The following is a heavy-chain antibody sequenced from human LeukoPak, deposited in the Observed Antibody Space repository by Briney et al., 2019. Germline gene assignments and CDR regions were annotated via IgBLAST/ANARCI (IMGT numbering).Heavy chain of an antibody. J-gene: IGHJ4*02. D-gene: IGHD4-17*01. CDR3: ARDYYGDYYFDY. CDR2: ISSSTSTI. CDR1: GFTFSSYT. Sequence: GGSLRLSCAASGFTFSSYTMNWVRQAPGKRPEWVSSISSSTSTIHYADSVKGRFTIFRDNAKDSLYLQMNSLRAEDTAVYFCARDYYGDYYFDYWGQGTLVTVSS. V-gene: IGHV3-48*01.